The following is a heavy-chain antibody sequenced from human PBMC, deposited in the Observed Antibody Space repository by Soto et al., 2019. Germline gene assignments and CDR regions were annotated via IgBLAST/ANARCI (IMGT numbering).Heavy chain of an antibody. V-gene: IGHV4-31*03. CDR3: ARGGGVEYHMRPWSLDY. D-gene: IGHD3-3*01. J-gene: IGHJ4*02. CDR2: IYYSGST. Sequence: QVQLQESGPGLVKPSQTLSLTCTVSGGSISSGGYYWSWIRQHPGKGLEWIGYIYYSGSTYYNPSLKSRVTISVDTSKNQFSLKLSSVTAADTAVYYCARGGGVEYHMRPWSLDYWGQGTLVTVSS. CDR1: GGSISSGGYY.